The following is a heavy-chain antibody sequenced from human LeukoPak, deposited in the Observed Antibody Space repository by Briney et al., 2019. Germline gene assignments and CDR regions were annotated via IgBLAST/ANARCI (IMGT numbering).Heavy chain of an antibody. Sequence: ASVKVSCKASGGTFSSYAISWVRQAPGQGLEWMGGIIPIFGTANYAQKFQGRVRITVDESKSTAYMELSSLRAEDTAVYYCARDLAVTDPSYYYYGMDVWGKGTTVTVSS. CDR2: IIPIFGTA. CDR3: ARDLAVTDPSYYYYGMDV. J-gene: IGHJ6*04. CDR1: GGTFSSYA. D-gene: IGHD2-21*02. V-gene: IGHV1-69*13.